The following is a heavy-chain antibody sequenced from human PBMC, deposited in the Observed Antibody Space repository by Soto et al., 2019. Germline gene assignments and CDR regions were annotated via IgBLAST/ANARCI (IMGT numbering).Heavy chain of an antibody. CDR3: ARANWYYYDFWSGYSNWFDP. D-gene: IGHD3-3*01. CDR2: INHSGST. J-gene: IGHJ5*02. Sequence: PSETLSLTCAVYGGSFSGYYWSWIRQPPGKGLEWIGEINHSGSTNYNPSLKSRVTISVDTSKNQFSLKLSSVTAADTAVYYCARANWYYYDFWSGYSNWFDPWGQGTLVTVSS. CDR1: GGSFSGYY. V-gene: IGHV4-34*01.